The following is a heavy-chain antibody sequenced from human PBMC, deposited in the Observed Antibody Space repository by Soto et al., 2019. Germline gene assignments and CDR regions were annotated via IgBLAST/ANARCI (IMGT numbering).Heavy chain of an antibody. J-gene: IGHJ4*03. D-gene: IGHD3-10*01. Sequence: XSVKVSCEASGNTFSSHGFYWVRQAPGQGLEWMGWISGFFGTTNYALKFQGRVTLTTDKSTSTSYMELRSLRSDYTAVYFCARVDPRSVAEVRDYWGHGPLVTVSS. V-gene: IGHV1-18*01. CDR3: ARVDPRSVAEVRDY. CDR2: ISGFFGTT. CDR1: GNTFSSHG.